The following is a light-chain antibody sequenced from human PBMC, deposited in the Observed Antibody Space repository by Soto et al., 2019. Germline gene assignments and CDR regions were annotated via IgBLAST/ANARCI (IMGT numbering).Light chain of an antibody. CDR2: GAS. Sequence: EIVMTQSPATLSVSPGERATLSCRASQSVSSSLAWFQQKPGQAPRLLIYGASTRATGIPARFSGSGSGTEFTLTISSLQSEDFAVYYCQQYSNWPPITFGQGTRLEIK. CDR1: QSVSSS. J-gene: IGKJ5*01. V-gene: IGKV3-15*01. CDR3: QQYSNWPPIT.